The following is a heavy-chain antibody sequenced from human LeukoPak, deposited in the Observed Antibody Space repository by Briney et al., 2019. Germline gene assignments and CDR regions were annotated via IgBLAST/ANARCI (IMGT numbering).Heavy chain of an antibody. CDR1: GFTFSSYG. D-gene: IGHD4-17*01. J-gene: IGHJ5*02. CDR2: ISGSGGST. V-gene: IGHV3-23*01. Sequence: GGSLRLSCAASGFTFSSYGMSWVRQAPGKGLEWVSAISGSGGSTYYADSVKGRFTISRDNSKNTLYLQTNSLRAEDTAVYYCAKVSASRYGDYKSWFDPWGQGTLVTVSS. CDR3: AKVSASRYGDYKSWFDP.